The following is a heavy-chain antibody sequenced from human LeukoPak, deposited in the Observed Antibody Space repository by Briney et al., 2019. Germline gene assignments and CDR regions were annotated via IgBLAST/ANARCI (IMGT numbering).Heavy chain of an antibody. CDR3: ARGGGYSYGYAFDV. CDR1: GGSVSSGSYY. CDR2: IYYSGGT. D-gene: IGHD5-18*01. Sequence: SETLSLTCTVSGGSVSSGSYYWSWTGQPPGKGLEWIGYIYYSGGTNYSPSLKSRVTISIDTSKNQFSLKLSSVTAADTAVFYCARGGGYSYGYAFDVWGQGTMVTVS. J-gene: IGHJ3*01. V-gene: IGHV4-61*01.